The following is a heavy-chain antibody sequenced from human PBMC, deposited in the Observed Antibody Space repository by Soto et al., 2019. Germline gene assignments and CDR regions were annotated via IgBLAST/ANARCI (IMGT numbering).Heavy chain of an antibody. V-gene: IGHV1-3*01. CDR1: GYTFTSHA. J-gene: IGHJ3*02. D-gene: IGHD2-15*01. Sequence: GASVKVSCKASGYTFTSHAMHWVRQAPGQRLEWMGWINAGTHITKYSQKFQGRVTITRDTSASTVYMELSSLRSEDSAVYYCAREKLYCTGGSCYVANDAYDIWGQGTMVTVSS. CDR2: INAGTHIT. CDR3: AREKLYCTGGSCYVANDAYDI.